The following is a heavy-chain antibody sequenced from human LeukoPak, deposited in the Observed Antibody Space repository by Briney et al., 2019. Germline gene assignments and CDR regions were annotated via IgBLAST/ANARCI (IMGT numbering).Heavy chain of an antibody. J-gene: IGHJ4*02. V-gene: IGHV3-72*01. CDR3: VRVYSNYYFDD. CDR2: SRDKRNTYTT. Sequence: GGSLRLSCTASGFTFSDHYIDWGRQAPGKGLEWVGRSRDKRNTYTTEYAASVKGRFTISRDDSKISLYLQMNSLKTEDTAVYYCVRVYSNYYFDDWGQGTLVTVSS. CDR1: GFTFSDHY. D-gene: IGHD4-11*01.